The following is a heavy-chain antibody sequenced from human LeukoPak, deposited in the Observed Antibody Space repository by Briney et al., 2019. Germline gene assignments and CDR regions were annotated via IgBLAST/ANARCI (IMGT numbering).Heavy chain of an antibody. V-gene: IGHV5-51*01. D-gene: IGHD3-22*01. CDR2: VYPGDSDT. Sequence: GESLRISCKGSGYSFTSYWIAWVRQMPGKGLEWMGIVYPGDSDTRYSPSFQGQVTISADKSIGTAYLQWSSLKASDTAIYYCARRYYYDSHRYLDYWGQGTLVTVSS. CDR3: ARRYYYDSHRYLDY. J-gene: IGHJ4*02. CDR1: GYSFTSYW.